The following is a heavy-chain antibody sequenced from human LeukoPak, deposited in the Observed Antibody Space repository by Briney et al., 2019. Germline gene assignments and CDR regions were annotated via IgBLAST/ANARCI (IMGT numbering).Heavy chain of an antibody. CDR3: ARDWVSYNWFDP. J-gene: IGHJ5*02. CDR1: GGSISSSSYY. D-gene: IGHD2-8*01. V-gene: IGHV4-39*07. CDR2: IYYSGST. Sequence: SETLSLTCTVSGGSISSSSYYWGWIRQPPGKGLEWIGSIYYSGSTYYNPSLKSRVTISVDTPKNQFSLKLSSVTAADTAVYYCARDWVSYNWFDPWGQGTLVTVSS.